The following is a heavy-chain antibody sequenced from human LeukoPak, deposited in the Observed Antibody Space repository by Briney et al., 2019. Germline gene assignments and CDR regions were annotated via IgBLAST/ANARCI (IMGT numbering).Heavy chain of an antibody. V-gene: IGHV3-30*02. CDR2: IRYDGSNK. J-gene: IGHJ4*02. D-gene: IGHD3-22*01. CDR3: AKDGITMIPS. Sequence: PGGSLRLSCAASGFTFSSFGMHWVRQAPGKGLEWVAVIRYDGSNKYYADSVKGRFTISRDNSKNTLYLQMNSLRAEDTAVYYCAKDGITMIPSWGQGTLVTVSS. CDR1: GFTFSSFG.